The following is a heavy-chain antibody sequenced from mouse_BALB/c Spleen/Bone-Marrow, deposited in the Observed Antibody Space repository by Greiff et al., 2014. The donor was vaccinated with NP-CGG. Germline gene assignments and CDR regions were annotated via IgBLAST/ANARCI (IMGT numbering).Heavy chain of an antibody. CDR1: GFSSTSYG. CDR3: ARITTATGAMDY. Sequence: QVQLQQSGPGLVAPSQSLSISCTVSGFSSTSYGVHWVRQPPGKGLEWLGVIWADGSTNYNSALMSRLSISKDNSKSQVFLKMNSLQTDDTAMYYRARITTATGAMDYWGQGTSVTVSS. D-gene: IGHD1-2*01. CDR2: IWADGST. J-gene: IGHJ4*01. V-gene: IGHV2-9*02.